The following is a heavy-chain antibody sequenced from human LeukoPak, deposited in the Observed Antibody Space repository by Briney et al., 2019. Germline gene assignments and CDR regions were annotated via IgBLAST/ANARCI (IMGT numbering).Heavy chain of an antibody. CDR2: ISYDGSNK. CDR3: AKDRRVLLWFGELPD. CDR1: GFTFSSYG. J-gene: IGHJ4*02. D-gene: IGHD3-10*01. V-gene: IGHV3-30*18. Sequence: GRSLRLSCAASGFTFSSYGMHWVRQAPGKGLEWVAVISYDGSNKYYADSVKGRFTISRDNSKNTLYLQMNSLRAEDTAVYYCAKDRRVLLWFGELPDWGQGTLVTVSS.